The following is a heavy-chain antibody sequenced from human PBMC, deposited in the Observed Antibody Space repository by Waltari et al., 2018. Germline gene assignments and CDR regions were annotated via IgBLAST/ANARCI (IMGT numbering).Heavy chain of an antibody. D-gene: IGHD3-22*01. Sequence: QVQLVESGGGVVQPGRSLRLSCAASGFTFSSYGMHWVRQAPGKGLEWVAVIWYDGSNKYYADSVKGRFTISRDNSKNTLYLQMNSLRAEDTAVYYCAKDLRSGYYGYFDYWGQGPWSPSPQ. V-gene: IGHV3-33*06. CDR1: GFTFSSYG. CDR3: AKDLRSGYYGYFDY. CDR2: IWYDGSNK. J-gene: IGHJ4*03.